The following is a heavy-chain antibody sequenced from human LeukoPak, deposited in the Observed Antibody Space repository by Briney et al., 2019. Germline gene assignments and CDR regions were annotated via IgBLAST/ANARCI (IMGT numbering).Heavy chain of an antibody. V-gene: IGHV3-21*01. J-gene: IGHJ4*02. D-gene: IGHD2-15*01. CDR2: ISSSSSYI. CDR3: ARGGCSGGSCYSWYFDY. Sequence: GGSLRLSCAASGFTFSSYSMNWVRQAPGKGLEWVSSISSSSSYIYYADLVKGRFTISRDNAKNSLYLQMNSLRVEDTAVYYCARGGCSGGSCYSWYFDYWGQGTLVTVSS. CDR1: GFTFSSYS.